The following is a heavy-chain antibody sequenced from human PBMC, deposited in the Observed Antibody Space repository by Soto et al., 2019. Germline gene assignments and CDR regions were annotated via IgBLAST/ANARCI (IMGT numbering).Heavy chain of an antibody. CDR1: GGSISSYY. CDR3: ATDLYDSSGYLVDY. J-gene: IGHJ4*01. Sequence: PSETLSLTCTVSGGSISSYYWSWIRQPAGKGLEWIGRIYTSGSTNYNPSLKSRVTMSVDTSKNQFSLKLSSVTAADTAVYYCATDLYDSSGYLVDYWGHGTLVTVSS. D-gene: IGHD3-22*01. V-gene: IGHV4-4*07. CDR2: IYTSGST.